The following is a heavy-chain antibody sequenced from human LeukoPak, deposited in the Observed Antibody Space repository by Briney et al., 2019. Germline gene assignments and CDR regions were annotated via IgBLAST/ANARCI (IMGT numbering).Heavy chain of an antibody. Sequence: SETLSLTCTVSGVSISSGNYFWSWIRQSLEKGLEWIGHIYYSGSAYYKPSLRSRVTMSVDSSKNQFSLKLSSVTAADTAVYYCASRRRLYGYAFDIWGQGTMVTVSS. V-gene: IGHV4-30-4*01. CDR2: IYYSGSA. D-gene: IGHD3-10*01. J-gene: IGHJ3*02. CDR1: GVSISSGNYF. CDR3: ASRRRLYGYAFDI.